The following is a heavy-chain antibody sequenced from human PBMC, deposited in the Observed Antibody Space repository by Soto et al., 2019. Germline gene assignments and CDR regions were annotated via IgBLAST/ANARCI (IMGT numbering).Heavy chain of an antibody. Sequence: VASVKVSCKASGYTFTGYYMHWVRQAPGQGLEWMGWINPNSGGTNYAQKFQGRVTMTRDTSISTAYMELSRLRADDTAVYYCARVGVVVYYYYGIDFWGQGTTVTVSS. D-gene: IGHD2-15*01. CDR1: GYTFTGYY. CDR3: ARVGVVVYYYYGIDF. V-gene: IGHV1-2*02. J-gene: IGHJ6*02. CDR2: INPNSGGT.